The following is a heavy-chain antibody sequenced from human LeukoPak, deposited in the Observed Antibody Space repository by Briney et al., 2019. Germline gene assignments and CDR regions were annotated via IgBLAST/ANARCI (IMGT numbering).Heavy chain of an antibody. CDR3: ARAIGYCSSTSCCLDAFDI. J-gene: IGHJ3*02. CDR2: ISSSSSYI. Sequence: RGSLRLSCAASGFTFSSYIMNWVRQTPGKGLEWVSSISSSSSYIYYADSVKGRFTISRDNVKKSLYLQMNRLRAEDTAVYYCARAIGYCSSTSCCLDAFDICGQGPMVTVSS. D-gene: IGHD2-2*01. V-gene: IGHV3-21*01. CDR1: GFTFSSYI.